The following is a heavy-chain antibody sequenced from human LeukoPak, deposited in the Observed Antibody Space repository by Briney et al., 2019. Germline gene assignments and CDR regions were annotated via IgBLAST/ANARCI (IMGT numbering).Heavy chain of an antibody. Sequence: SETLSLTCSVSSGSIISGTWRSWVRQTPGKGLEWIGQIYQRGDTKYNPSLNSRITISLDTSKNQFSLKLSSVTAADTAVYYCAKHRLNSGPYPPFDYWGQGTLVTVSS. CDR2: IYQRGDT. CDR3: AKHRLNSGPYPPFDY. CDR1: SGSIISGTW. J-gene: IGHJ4*02. D-gene: IGHD1-26*01. V-gene: IGHV4-4*02.